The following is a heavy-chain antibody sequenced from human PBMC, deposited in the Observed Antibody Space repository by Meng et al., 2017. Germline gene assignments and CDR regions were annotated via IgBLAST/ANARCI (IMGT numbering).Heavy chain of an antibody. D-gene: IGHD2-15*01. CDR1: GYPFTSYA. V-gene: IGHV1-3*01. CDR2: LNAGNGDT. Sequence: QVLLLQSGAEVKEPVASVKVSCKASGYPFTSYAMHWVRQAPGQSLEWMGWLNAGNGDTKYSQKFQGRVTITRDSSASTAYMELSSLRSEDTAVYYCARDSCTGGICYRGSFDYWAQGTLVTVSS. CDR3: ARDSCTGGICYRGSFDY. J-gene: IGHJ4*02.